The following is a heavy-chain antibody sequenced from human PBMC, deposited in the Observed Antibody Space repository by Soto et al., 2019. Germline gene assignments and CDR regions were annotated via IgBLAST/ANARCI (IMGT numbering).Heavy chain of an antibody. Sequence: QERLVQSGAEVKKPGSSVKVSCKATGGTFTSYAINWVRQAPGQGLEWMGGINPFIGTTKYAQKFQGRVTITGDTSTTIAYMELKSLRSDDTAVYYCLRDSEYGCCSSDLWGQGTLVSFSS. CDR2: INPFIGTT. CDR1: GGTFTSYA. J-gene: IGHJ4*02. CDR3: LRDSEYGCCSSDL. D-gene: IGHD2-15*01. V-gene: IGHV1-69*06.